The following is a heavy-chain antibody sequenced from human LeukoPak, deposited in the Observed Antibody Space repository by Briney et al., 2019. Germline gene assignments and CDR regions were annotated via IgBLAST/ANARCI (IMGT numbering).Heavy chain of an antibody. J-gene: IGHJ4*02. D-gene: IGHD3-3*01. Sequence: ASVRASCKASGYTFTSYYMHWVRQAPGQGLEWMGGIITNYGTTNYAQKYQGRVTITADESTTTVYMELSSLRSEDTAVYYCARPRTYYDFWRGYPPFDYWGQGTLVTVSS. CDR1: GYTFTSYY. CDR2: IITNYGTT. CDR3: ARPRTYYDFWRGYPPFDY. V-gene: IGHV1-46*01.